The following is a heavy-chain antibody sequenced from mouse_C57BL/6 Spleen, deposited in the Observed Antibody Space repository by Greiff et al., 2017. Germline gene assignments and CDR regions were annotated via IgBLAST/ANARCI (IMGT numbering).Heavy chain of an antibody. CDR2: IDPSDSYT. D-gene: IGHD2-4*01. V-gene: IGHV1-69*01. J-gene: IGHJ3*01. CDR1: GYTFTSYW. Sequence: QVQLQQSGAELVMPGASVKLSCKASGYTFTSYWMHWVKQRPGQGLEWIGEIDPSDSYTNYNQKFKGKSTLTVDKSSSTAYMQLSSLTSEDSAVYYCARWGDYDWFAYWGQGTLVTVSA. CDR3: ARWGDYDWFAY.